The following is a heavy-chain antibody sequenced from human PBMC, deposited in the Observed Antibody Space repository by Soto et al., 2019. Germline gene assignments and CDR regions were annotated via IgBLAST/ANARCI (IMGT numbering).Heavy chain of an antibody. CDR3: ARDGATYYYYYMAV. J-gene: IGHJ6*03. D-gene: IGHD1-26*01. CDR1: GFTFSSYS. Sequence: GGSLRLSCAASGFTFSSYSMNWVRQAPGKGLEWVSYISSSSSTIYYADSVKGRFTISRDNAKNSLYLQMNSLRAEDTAVYYCARDGATYYYYYMAVWGKGTTVPVSS. CDR2: ISSSSSTI. V-gene: IGHV3-48*01.